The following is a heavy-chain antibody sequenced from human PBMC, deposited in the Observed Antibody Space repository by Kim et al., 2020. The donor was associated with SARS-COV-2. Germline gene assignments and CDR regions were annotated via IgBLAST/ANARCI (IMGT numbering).Heavy chain of an antibody. CDR3: ARGVGATWIDY. V-gene: IGHV4-34*01. CDR2: T. Sequence: TTSNPSRKSRVPLSVDTSKNQFSLKLSSVTAADTAVYYCARGVGATWIDYWGQGTLVTVSS. J-gene: IGHJ4*02. D-gene: IGHD1-26*01.